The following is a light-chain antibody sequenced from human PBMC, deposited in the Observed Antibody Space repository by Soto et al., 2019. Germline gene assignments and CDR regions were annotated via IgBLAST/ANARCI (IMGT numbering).Light chain of an antibody. J-gene: IGKJ1*01. V-gene: IGKV3-15*01. CDR1: QSVSSN. Sequence: EKVMTQSPATLSVSPGERATLSCRASQSVSSNLAWYQQKPGQAPRLLIYDASTKATGIPARFSGSGSGTEFTLTISSLQSEDLAVYYCQKYDAWPETFGKGTKV. CDR2: DAS. CDR3: QKYDAWPET.